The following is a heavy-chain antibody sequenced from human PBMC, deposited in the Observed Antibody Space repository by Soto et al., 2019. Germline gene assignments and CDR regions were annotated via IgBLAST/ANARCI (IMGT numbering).Heavy chain of an antibody. CDR3: ARDRGSSGWQPDWYFDL. D-gene: IGHD6-19*01. Sequence: EVQLVESGGGLIQPGGSLRLSCAASGFTVSSNYMSWVRQAPGKGLEWVSVIYSGGSTYYADSVKGRFTIFRDNSKNTLYLQMNSLRAEDTAVYYCARDRGSSGWQPDWYFDLWGRGTLVTVSS. J-gene: IGHJ2*01. V-gene: IGHV3-53*01. CDR1: GFTVSSNY. CDR2: IYSGGST.